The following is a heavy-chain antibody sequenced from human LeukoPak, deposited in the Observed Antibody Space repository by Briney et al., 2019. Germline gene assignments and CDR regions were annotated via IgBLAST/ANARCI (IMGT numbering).Heavy chain of an antibody. D-gene: IGHD4-17*01. Sequence: GSSVKVSCKASGGTFSSYAISWVRQAPGQGLEWMGRIIPILGIANYAQKFQGRVTITADKSTSTAYMELSSLRSEDTAVYYCARNYGDYGQGAFDIWGQGTMVTVSS. V-gene: IGHV1-69*04. CDR3: ARNYGDYGQGAFDI. CDR2: IIPILGIA. CDR1: GGTFSSYA. J-gene: IGHJ3*02.